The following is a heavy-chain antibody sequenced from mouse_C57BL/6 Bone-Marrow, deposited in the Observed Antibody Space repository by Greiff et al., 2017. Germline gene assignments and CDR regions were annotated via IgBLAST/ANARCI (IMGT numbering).Heavy chain of an antibody. Sequence: QVQLQQSGAELVRPGASVTLSCKASGYTFTDYEMHWVKQTPVHGLEWIGAIDPETGGTAYNQKFKGKAILTADKSSSTAYMELRSLTSEDSAVYYWTRGYGSSYVAWFAYWGQGTLVTVSA. D-gene: IGHD1-1*01. CDR1: GYTFTDYE. CDR2: IDPETGGT. J-gene: IGHJ3*01. CDR3: TRGYGSSYVAWFAY. V-gene: IGHV1-15*01.